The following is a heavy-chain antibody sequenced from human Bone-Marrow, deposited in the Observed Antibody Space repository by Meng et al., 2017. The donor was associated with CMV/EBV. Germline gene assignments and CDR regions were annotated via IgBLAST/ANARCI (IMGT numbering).Heavy chain of an antibody. Sequence: GESLKISCAASGFTFSSYSMNWVRQAPGKGLEWVSSISSSSSFIYYADSVKGRFTISRDNAKNSLYLQMNSLRAEDTALYYCAVGHDSRKVAYWGQGTLVTVSS. CDR1: GFTFSSYS. CDR2: ISSSSSFI. D-gene: IGHD3-3*01. V-gene: IGHV3-21*04. CDR3: AVGHDSRKVAY. J-gene: IGHJ4*02.